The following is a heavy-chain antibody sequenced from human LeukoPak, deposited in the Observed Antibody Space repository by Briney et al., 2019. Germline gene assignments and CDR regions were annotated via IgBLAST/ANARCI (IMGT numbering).Heavy chain of an antibody. D-gene: IGHD3-22*01. J-gene: IGHJ3*02. CDR3: AKEKYDSSGSDAFDI. CDR1: GFTFSSYA. V-gene: IGHV3-23*01. Sequence: GGSLRLSCAASGFTFSSYAMSWVRQAPGKGLEWVSAIGGSGGSTPYADSVKGRFTISRDNSKNTLYLQMNSLRAEDTAVYYCAKEKYDSSGSDAFDIWGQGTMVTVSS. CDR2: IGGSGGST.